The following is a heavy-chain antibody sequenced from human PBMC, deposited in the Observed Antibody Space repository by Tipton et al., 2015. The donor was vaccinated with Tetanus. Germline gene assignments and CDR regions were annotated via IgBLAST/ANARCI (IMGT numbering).Heavy chain of an antibody. V-gene: IGHV4-39*01. Sequence: TLSLTCTVSGGSISSYSWGWIRQSPEKGLEWIGSVYFRGTTYYNPSLASRVTISVDTSKNQFSLRLTSVTAADTAVYYCARHLAYGDDAREFDFWGQGTLVTVSS. CDR3: ARHLAYGDDAREFDF. D-gene: IGHD4-17*01. J-gene: IGHJ4*02. CDR1: GGSISSYS. CDR2: VYFRGTT.